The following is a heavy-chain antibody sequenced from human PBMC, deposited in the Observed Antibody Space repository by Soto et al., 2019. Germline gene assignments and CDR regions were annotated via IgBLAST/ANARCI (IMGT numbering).Heavy chain of an antibody. CDR1: GGTFSSYA. D-gene: IGHD3-22*01. CDR3: ARDLYDSSGQTPIAWFDP. J-gene: IGHJ5*02. CDR2: ISPIFGTA. V-gene: IGHV1-69*06. Sequence: SVKVSCKASGGTFSSYAISWVRQAPGQGLEWMGGISPIFGTANYAQKFQGRVTITADKSTSTAYMELSSLRSEDTAVYYCARDLYDSSGQTPIAWFDPWGQGTLVTVSS.